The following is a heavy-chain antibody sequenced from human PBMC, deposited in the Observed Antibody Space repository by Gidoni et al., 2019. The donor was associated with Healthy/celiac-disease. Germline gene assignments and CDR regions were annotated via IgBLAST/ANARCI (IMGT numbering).Heavy chain of an antibody. CDR3: ARDLRGSWGPYYYYYMDV. J-gene: IGHJ6*03. CDR1: VGSISSYY. Sequence: QVQLQESGPGLVKPSETLSLTCNVSVGSISSYYWSWIRQPAGKGLEWIGRMYTSGSTNYNPSLKRRVTMSVDTSKNQFSLKLSSVTAADTAVYYCARDLRGSWGPYYYYYMDVWGKGTTVTVSS. V-gene: IGHV4-4*07. CDR2: MYTSGST. D-gene: IGHD6-13*01.